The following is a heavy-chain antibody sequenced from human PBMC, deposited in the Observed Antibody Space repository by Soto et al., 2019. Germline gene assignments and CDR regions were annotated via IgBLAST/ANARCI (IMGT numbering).Heavy chain of an antibody. J-gene: IGHJ4*02. V-gene: IGHV3-21*01. D-gene: IGHD1-20*01. CDR1: GFTFSSYS. Sequence: GGSLRLSCAASGFTFSSYSMNWVRQAPGKGLEWVSSISSSSSYIYYADSVKGRFTISRDNAKNSLYLQMNSLRAEDTAVYYCARDRQDPNRLTGTTSNLGQGTLVTVSS. CDR2: ISSSSSYI. CDR3: ARDRQDPNRLTGTTSN.